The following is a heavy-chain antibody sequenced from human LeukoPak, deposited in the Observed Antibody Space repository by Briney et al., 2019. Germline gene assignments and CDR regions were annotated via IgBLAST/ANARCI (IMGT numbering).Heavy chain of an antibody. CDR3: ARDRELWDAFDI. CDR2: IYTSGST. D-gene: IGHD1-26*01. CDR1: GGSISSGSYY. Sequence: PSETLSLTCTVSGGSISSGSYYWSWIRQPAGKGLEWIGRIYTSGSTNYNPSLKSRVTISVDTSKNQFSLKLSSVTAADTAVYYCARDRELWDAFDIWGQGTMVTVSS. J-gene: IGHJ3*02. V-gene: IGHV4-61*02.